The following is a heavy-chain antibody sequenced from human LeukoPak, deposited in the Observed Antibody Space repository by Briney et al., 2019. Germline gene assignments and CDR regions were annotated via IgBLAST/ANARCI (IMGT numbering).Heavy chain of an antibody. CDR1: GDSISSGDYY. J-gene: IGHJ4*02. CDR3: ARSFMVRGVIREDY. CDR2: ISSSGST. D-gene: IGHD3-10*01. Sequence: SETLSLTCTVSGDSISSGDYYWSWIRQPAGKGLEWIGRISSSGSTNYNPSLKSRVTISVDTSKNQFSLKLSSVTAADTAVYYCARSFMVRGVIREDYWGQGTLVTVSS. V-gene: IGHV4-61*02.